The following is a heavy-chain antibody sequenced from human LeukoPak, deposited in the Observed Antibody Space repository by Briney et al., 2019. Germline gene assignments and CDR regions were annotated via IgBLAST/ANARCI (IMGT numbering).Heavy chain of an antibody. Sequence: TLSLTCTVYGPSISSGGYYWSWIRQHPGKGLEWNGYIYYRGNTYYMPSLRSRVTISVDTSKNEFSLRRSSVTAADTAVYYCAREQDGYYFDYGGQGTLVTVSS. CDR2: IYYRGNT. V-gene: IGHV4-31*03. CDR1: GPSISSGGYY. J-gene: IGHJ4*02. D-gene: IGHD5-24*01. CDR3: AREQDGYYFDY.